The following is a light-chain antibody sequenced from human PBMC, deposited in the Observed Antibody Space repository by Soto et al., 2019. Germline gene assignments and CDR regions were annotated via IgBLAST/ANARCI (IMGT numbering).Light chain of an antibody. V-gene: IGLV1-44*01. Sequence: QSALSQPPSASGTPGQRVTITCSGSSSNIGGNTVNWYQQLPGTAPKLLIYNNNQRPSGVPDRFSGSKSGTSASLAISGLQSEDEADYYCATWADSRNKVFGTGTKVTVL. J-gene: IGLJ1*01. CDR3: ATWADSRNKV. CDR2: NNN. CDR1: SSNIGGNT.